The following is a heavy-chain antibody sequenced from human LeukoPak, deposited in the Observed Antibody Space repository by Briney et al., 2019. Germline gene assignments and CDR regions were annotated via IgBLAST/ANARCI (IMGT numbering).Heavy chain of an antibody. D-gene: IGHD4-17*01. Sequence: ASVKVSCKASGYTFTGYYMHWVRQAPGQGLEWMGWINPNSGGTNYAQKFQGRATMTRDTSISTAYMEPSRLRSDDTAVYYCARALTYGDYVDYWGQGTLVTVSS. CDR2: INPNSGGT. CDR1: GYTFTGYY. V-gene: IGHV1-2*02. J-gene: IGHJ4*02. CDR3: ARALTYGDYVDY.